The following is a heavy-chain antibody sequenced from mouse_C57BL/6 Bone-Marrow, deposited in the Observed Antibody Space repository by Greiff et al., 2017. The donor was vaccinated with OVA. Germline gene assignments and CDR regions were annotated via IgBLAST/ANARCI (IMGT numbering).Heavy chain of an antibody. V-gene: IGHV5-17*01. CDR2: ISSGSSTI. CDR3: ARERLPYYFDY. CDR1: GFTFSDYG. D-gene: IGHD2-4*01. J-gene: IGHJ2*01. Sequence: EVKLMESGGGLVKPGGSLKLSCAASGFTFSDYGMHWVRQAPEKGLEWVAYISSGSSTIYYADTVKGRFTISRDNAKNTLFLQMTSLRSEDTAMYYCARERLPYYFDYWGQGTTLTVSS.